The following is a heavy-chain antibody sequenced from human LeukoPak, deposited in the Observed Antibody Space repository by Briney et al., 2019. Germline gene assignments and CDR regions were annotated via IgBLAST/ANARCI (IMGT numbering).Heavy chain of an antibody. J-gene: IGHJ4*02. CDR3: ARGTKWLRY. D-gene: IGHD5-12*01. Sequence: GGSLRLSCAASGFSFSSYSMNWVRQAPGKGLEWVSSISSGSSYIYYADSVKGRFTISRDNAKNSLYLQMNSLRAEDTAVYYCARGTKWLRYWGQGTLVTVSS. CDR2: ISSGSSYI. CDR1: GFSFSSYS. V-gene: IGHV3-21*01.